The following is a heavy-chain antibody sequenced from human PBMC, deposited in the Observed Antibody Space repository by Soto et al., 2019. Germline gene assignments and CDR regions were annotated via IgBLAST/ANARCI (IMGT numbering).Heavy chain of an antibody. V-gene: IGHV4-59*01. Sequence: QVQLQESGPGLVEPAETLSLTCTVSGGSMIRYYWGWIRQSPGKPLEWIGNIYHSAITNDNPSLKSRVTISIDTSKSQFSLKLTSVTAADTATYYCARLWDYNKSGYNAPRGYGMDVWGQGTTVTVSS. CDR2: IYHSAIT. CDR1: GGSMIRYY. CDR3: ARLWDYNKSGYNAPRGYGMDV. D-gene: IGHD3-22*01. J-gene: IGHJ6*02.